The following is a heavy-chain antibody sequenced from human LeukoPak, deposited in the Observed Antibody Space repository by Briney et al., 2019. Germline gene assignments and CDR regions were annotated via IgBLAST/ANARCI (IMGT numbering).Heavy chain of an antibody. D-gene: IGHD2-2*02. V-gene: IGHV3-30*02. CDR3: AKGDCSSTSCYIVY. CDR2: IWYDGSNK. CDR1: GFTFSSYG. J-gene: IGHJ4*02. Sequence: GGSLRLSCAASGFTFSSYGMHWVRQAPGKGLEWVAVIWYDGSNKYYADSVKGRFTISRDNSKNTLYLQMNSLRAEDTAVYYCAKGDCSSTSCYIVYWGQGTLVTVSS.